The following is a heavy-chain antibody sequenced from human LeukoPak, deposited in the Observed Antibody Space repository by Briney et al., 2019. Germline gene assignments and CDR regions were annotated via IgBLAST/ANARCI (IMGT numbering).Heavy chain of an antibody. Sequence: ASVKVSCKASGYTFTRYYIHWMHWMRQAPGQGLEWMGVINPSGGSTTYAQKFQDRVTMTRDTSTSTVYMELSSLRPEDTAVYYCANSPRGTGIQLWFAGIDYWGQGTLVTVSS. J-gene: IGHJ4*02. CDR1: GYTFTRYY. D-gene: IGHD5-18*01. V-gene: IGHV1-46*01. CDR2: INPSGGST. CDR3: ANSPRGTGIQLWFAGIDY.